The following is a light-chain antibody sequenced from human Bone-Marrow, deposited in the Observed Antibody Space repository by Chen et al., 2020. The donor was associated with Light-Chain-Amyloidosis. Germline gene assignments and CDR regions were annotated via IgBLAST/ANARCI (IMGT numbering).Light chain of an antibody. CDR1: QSISTF. V-gene: IGKV1-39*01. CDR2: AAS. CDR3: QQSYTTPLCT. Sequence: DIQMTQSPSSLSASVGDRVIITCRASQSISTFLNWYQQKPGKAPKLLIYAASTLQTGVPSRFSGSGSGTNFTLTISSLQPEDFATYYDQQSYTTPLCTFGQGTKQQIK. J-gene: IGKJ2*02.